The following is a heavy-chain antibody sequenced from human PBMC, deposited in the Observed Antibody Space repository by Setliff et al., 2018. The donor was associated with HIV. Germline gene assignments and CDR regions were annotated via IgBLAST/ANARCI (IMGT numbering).Heavy chain of an antibody. V-gene: IGHV4-34*01. J-gene: IGHJ3*02. CDR1: GFYISRGYY. Sequence: SETLSLTCGVSGFYISRGYYWGWIRQPPGKGLEWIGEINHRGSTNYNPSLKSRVTISVDTSKNQFSVRLSSVTAADTAVYYCARGYEGSSPGGAFDIWGLGTMVTVSS. CDR2: INHRGST. D-gene: IGHD6-6*01. CDR3: ARGYEGSSPGGAFDI.